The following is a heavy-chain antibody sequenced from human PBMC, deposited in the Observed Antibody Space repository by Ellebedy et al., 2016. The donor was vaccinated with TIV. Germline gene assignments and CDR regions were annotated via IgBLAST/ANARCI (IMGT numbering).Heavy chain of an antibody. J-gene: IGHJ4*02. CDR1: GFTFSNNS. V-gene: IGHV3-48*01. D-gene: IGHD4-23*01. CDR3: AKERHPRHPRWMGPTYFDY. CDR2: ISSTGTTI. Sequence: PGGSLRLSCTASGFTFSNNSMNWVRQAPGKWLEWVSYISSTGTTIYYADSVQGRFTISRDNSNNTLYLQMTSLRTEDTAVYYCAKERHPRHPRWMGPTYFDYWGQGTLVAVSS.